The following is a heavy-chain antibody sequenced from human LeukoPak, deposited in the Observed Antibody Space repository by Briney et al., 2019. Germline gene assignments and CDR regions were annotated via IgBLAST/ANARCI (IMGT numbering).Heavy chain of an antibody. V-gene: IGHV3-20*04. D-gene: IGHD3-10*01. CDR2: INWNGGSP. CDR3: AKDKVFGGELDY. Sequence: PGGSLRLSCAASGFTFDDYVMSWVRQAPGKGLEWVSGINWNGGSPRYADSVKGRFTISRDNAKNSLYLQMNSLRAEDTALYYCAKDKVFGGELDYWGQGTLVTVSS. CDR1: GFTFDDYV. J-gene: IGHJ4*02.